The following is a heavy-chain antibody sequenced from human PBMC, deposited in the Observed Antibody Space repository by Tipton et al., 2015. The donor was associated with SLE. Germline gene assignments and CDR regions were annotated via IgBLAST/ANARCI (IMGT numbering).Heavy chain of an antibody. J-gene: IGHJ5*02. CDR1: GGSFSTYY. CDR2: INHSGIT. V-gene: IGHV4-34*01. D-gene: IGHD2-21*01. CDR3: ARGVMGRNWLDP. Sequence: TLSLTCSCAVYGGSFSTYYWSWIRQPPGKGLEWIGEINHSGITNYNPSLKSRVTISVDTSKNQFSLKLNFVTAADTAVYYCARGVMGRNWLDPWGQGILVTVSS.